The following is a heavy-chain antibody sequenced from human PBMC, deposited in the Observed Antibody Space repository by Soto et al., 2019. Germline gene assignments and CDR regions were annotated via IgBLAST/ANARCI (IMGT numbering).Heavy chain of an antibody. D-gene: IGHD2-15*01. J-gene: IGHJ4*02. CDR3: ARDPKVGVVVVAVPVADGGGRY. CDR1: GFTFSSYA. Sequence: QVQLVESGGGVVQPGRSLRLSCAASGFTFSSYAMHWVRQAPGKGLEWVAVISYDGSNKYYADSVKGRFTISRDNSKNTLYLQMNSLRAEDTAVYYCARDPKVGVVVVAVPVADGGGRYWGQGTLVTVSS. V-gene: IGHV3-30-3*01. CDR2: ISYDGSNK.